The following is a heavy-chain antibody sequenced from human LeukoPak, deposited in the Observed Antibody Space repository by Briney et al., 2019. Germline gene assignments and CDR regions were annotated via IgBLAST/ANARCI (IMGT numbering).Heavy chain of an antibody. J-gene: IGHJ3*02. CDR3: AKGLEPGAFDI. CDR1: GFIFNYYA. D-gene: IGHD1-1*01. CDR2: ISGGGHST. Sequence: GGSLRLFCAASGFIFNYYAMNWVPQAPGEGLEYVSAISGGGHSTYYADSLRGGFTNPRDNPNNSLHLQMNTQIAQHAGVYFCAKGLEPGAFDIWGQGTRVSVSS. V-gene: IGHV3-23*01.